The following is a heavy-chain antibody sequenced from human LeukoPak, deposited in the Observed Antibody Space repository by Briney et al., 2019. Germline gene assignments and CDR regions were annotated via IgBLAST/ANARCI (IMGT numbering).Heavy chain of an antibody. CDR1: GFTFSSYA. J-gene: IGHJ3*02. V-gene: IGHV3-23*01. Sequence: AGGSLRLSCAASGFTFSSYAMSWVRQAPGRGLEWVSAISDSAGTTYYADSVKGRFTISRDNSKNTLYLQMNSLRAEDTAIYYCAKDTTLIRGRSRGGAFDIWGRGTMVTVSS. CDR2: ISDSAGTT. D-gene: IGHD3-10*01. CDR3: AKDTTLIRGRSRGGAFDI.